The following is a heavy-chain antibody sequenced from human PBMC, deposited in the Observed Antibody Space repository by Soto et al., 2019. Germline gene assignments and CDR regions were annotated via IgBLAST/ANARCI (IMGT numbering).Heavy chain of an antibody. CDR3: ARDLYDYDSSGCFDY. Sequence: PGGSLRLSCAASGFTFSSYSMNWVRQAPGKGLEWVSSISSSSSYIYYADSVKGRFTISRDNAKNSLYLQMNSLRAEDTAVYYYARDLYDYDSSGCFDYWGQGNLVTVSS. J-gene: IGHJ4*02. D-gene: IGHD3-22*01. CDR1: GFTFSSYS. V-gene: IGHV3-21*01. CDR2: ISSSSSYI.